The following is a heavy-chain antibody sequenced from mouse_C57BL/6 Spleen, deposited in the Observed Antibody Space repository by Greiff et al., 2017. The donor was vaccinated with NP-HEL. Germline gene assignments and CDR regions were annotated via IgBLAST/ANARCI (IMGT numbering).Heavy chain of an antibody. V-gene: IGHV1-63*01. D-gene: IGHD2-1*01. J-gene: IGHJ2*01. CDR3: ARRGNYYYFDC. CDR2: IYPGGGYT. Sequence: QVQLQQSGAELVRPGTSVKMSCKASGYTFTNYWIGWAKQRPGHGLEWIGDIYPGGGYTNYNEKLKGKATLTADKSSSTAYMQFSSLTSEDSAIYYCARRGNYYYFDCWGPCTTLTVSS. CDR1: GYTFTNYW.